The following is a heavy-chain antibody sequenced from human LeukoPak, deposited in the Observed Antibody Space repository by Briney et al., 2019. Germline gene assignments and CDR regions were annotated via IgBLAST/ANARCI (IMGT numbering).Heavy chain of an antibody. J-gene: IGHJ4*02. CDR1: GGSFSGYY. Sequence: SETLSLTCAVYGGSFSGYYWSWIRQPPGKGLEWIGEINHSGSTNYNPSLKSRVTISVDTSKNQFSLKLSPVTAADTAVYYCARDPQRGIAAAGTGAFFDYWGQGTLVTVSS. CDR2: INHSGST. CDR3: ARDPQRGIAAAGTGAFFDY. V-gene: IGHV4-34*01. D-gene: IGHD6-13*01.